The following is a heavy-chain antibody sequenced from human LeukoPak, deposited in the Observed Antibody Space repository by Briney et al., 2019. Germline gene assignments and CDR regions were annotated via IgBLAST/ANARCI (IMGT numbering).Heavy chain of an antibody. CDR1: AFTFSHYV. J-gene: IGHJ4*02. D-gene: IGHD5-24*01. CDR2: ISASGVNS. CDR3: ARGQGLQLKSGSDY. V-gene: IGHV3-23*01. Sequence: PGGSLRLSCAASAFTFSHYVMTWVRQAPGKELEWVSSISASGVNSYYADSVKGRFSISRDNFKNTLYLQMNSLRAEDTAVYYCARGQGLQLKSGSDYWGQGTLVTVSS.